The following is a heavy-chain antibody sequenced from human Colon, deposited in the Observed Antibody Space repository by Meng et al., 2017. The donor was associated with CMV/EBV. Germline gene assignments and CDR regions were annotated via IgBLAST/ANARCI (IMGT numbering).Heavy chain of an antibody. J-gene: IGHJ3*02. CDR2: MYYSGST. D-gene: IGHD1-14*01. Sequence: SETLSLTCTVSGGSIRTYYWSWIRQSPGKGLEWIACMYYSGSTSYNPSLNSRVTISIDTSKNQTSLKLSSVTAADTAVYYCARLSGGNQADTLDIWGQGTMVTVSS. V-gene: IGHV4-59*01. CDR3: ARLSGGNQADTLDI. CDR1: GGSIRTYY.